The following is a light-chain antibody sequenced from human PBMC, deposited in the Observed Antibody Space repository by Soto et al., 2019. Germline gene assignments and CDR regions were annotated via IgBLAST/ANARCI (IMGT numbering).Light chain of an antibody. V-gene: IGKV1-39*01. J-gene: IGKJ1*01. CDR1: QGISTY. CDR3: KQSYSSTWT. CDR2: AAS. Sequence: DIQMTQSPSSLSASVGDRVTITCRASQGISTYLNWYQKKPGKAPKLLIYAASSLQSGVPSRFSGSGSETDFTLTIRSLQPEDFATYSCKQSYSSTWTSGQGTKVDIK.